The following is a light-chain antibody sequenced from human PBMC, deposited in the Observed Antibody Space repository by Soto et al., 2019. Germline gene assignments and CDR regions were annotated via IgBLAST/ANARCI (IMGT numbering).Light chain of an antibody. CDR1: KLGNKY. Sequence: SYELTQPPSVSVSPGQTASITCSGDKLGNKYACWYQQKPGQSPVLVIHQDNKRPSGIPERFSGSNSGNTATLTISGTQGMDEADYYCQAWDSNTVVFGGGTKVTVL. J-gene: IGLJ2*01. V-gene: IGLV3-1*01. CDR2: QDN. CDR3: QAWDSNTVV.